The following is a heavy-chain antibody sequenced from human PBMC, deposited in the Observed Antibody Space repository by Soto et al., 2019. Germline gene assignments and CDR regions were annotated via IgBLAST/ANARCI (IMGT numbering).Heavy chain of an antibody. D-gene: IGHD3-16*02. CDR2: IYYSGST. CDR1: GGSISSYY. V-gene: IGHV4-59*01. J-gene: IGHJ5*02. CDR3: AGSMITFGGVIVITPRWFDP. Sequence: PSETLSLTCTVSGGSISSYYWSWIRQPPGKGLERIGYIYYSGSTNYNPSLKSRVTISVDTSKNQFSLKLSSVTAADTAVYYCAGSMITFGGVIVITPRWFDPWGQGTLVTVSS.